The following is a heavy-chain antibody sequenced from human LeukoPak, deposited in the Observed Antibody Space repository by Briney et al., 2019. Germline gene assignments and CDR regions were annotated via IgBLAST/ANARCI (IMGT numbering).Heavy chain of an antibody. CDR3: AKRYYYMDV. CDR2: IKQDGSEK. CDR1: GFTFITYW. J-gene: IGHJ6*03. V-gene: IGHV3-7*03. Sequence: GGSLRLSCAASGFTFITYWMTWVRQAPGKGLEWVANIKQDGSEKYYVDSVKGRFTISRDNAKNSLYLQMNSLRAEDTALYYCAKRYYYMDVWGKGTTVTVSS.